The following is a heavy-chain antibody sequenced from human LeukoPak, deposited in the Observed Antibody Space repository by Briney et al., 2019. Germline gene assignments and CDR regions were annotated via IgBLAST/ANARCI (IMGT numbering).Heavy chain of an antibody. CDR1: GGSISSGGYY. CDR2: IYHSGGT. CDR3: ARHAGYDFSSGYYGSPGPHPRPQHYFDY. Sequence: SQTLSLTCTVSGGSISSGGYYWSWIRQPPGKGLEWIGYIYHSGGTYYNPSLKSRVTISVDRSKNQFSLKLSSVTAADTAVYYCARHAGYDFSSGYYGSPGPHPRPQHYFDYWGQGTLVTVSS. V-gene: IGHV4-30-2*01. D-gene: IGHD3-3*01. J-gene: IGHJ4*02.